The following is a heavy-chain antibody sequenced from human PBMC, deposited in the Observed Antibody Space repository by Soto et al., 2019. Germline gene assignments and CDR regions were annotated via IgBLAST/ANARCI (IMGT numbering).Heavy chain of an antibody. CDR1: GFTFSSYW. CDR2: INSDGSST. V-gene: IGHV3-74*01. Sequence: GGSLRLSCAASGFTFSSYWMHWVRQAPGKGLVWVSRINSDGSSTSYADSVKGRFTISRDNAKNTLYLQMNSLRAEDTAVYYCARPDSYCSSTSCYAPADYWGQGTLVTVSS. D-gene: IGHD2-2*01. CDR3: ARPDSYCSSTSCYAPADY. J-gene: IGHJ4*02.